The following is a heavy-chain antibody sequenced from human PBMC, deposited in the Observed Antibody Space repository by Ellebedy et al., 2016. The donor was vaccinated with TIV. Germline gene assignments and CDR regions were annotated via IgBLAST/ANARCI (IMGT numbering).Heavy chain of an antibody. J-gene: IGHJ4*02. CDR3: ARGEYYYDGGY. V-gene: IGHV3-7*03. D-gene: IGHD3-22*01. Sequence: PGGSLRLSCAASGLSFSSYWMSWVRQAPGKGLEWVANIKQDGGEKYYVDSVKGRFTLSRDNAKNSLYLQMNSLRAEDTAVYYCARGEYYYDGGYWGQGTLVTVSS. CDR2: IKQDGGEK. CDR1: GLSFSSYW.